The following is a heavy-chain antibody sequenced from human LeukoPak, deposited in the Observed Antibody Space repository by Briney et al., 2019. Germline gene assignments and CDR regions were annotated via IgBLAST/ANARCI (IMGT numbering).Heavy chain of an antibody. CDR2: INPNSGGT. D-gene: IGHD2-2*01. J-gene: IGHJ5*02. CDR1: GYTFTGYY. Sequence: VSVKVSCKASGYTFTGYYIHWVRQAPGQGLEWMGWINPNSGGTSFAQNFQGRVTMTRDTSISTAYMELSRLRSDDTAVYYCARTTKINIVVVPAATWFDPWGQGTLVTVSS. CDR3: ARTTKINIVVVPAATWFDP. V-gene: IGHV1-2*02.